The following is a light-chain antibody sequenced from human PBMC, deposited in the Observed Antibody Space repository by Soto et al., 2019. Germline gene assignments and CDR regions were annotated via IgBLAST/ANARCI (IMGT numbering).Light chain of an antibody. CDR1: SSDIGGHKN. V-gene: IGLV2-14*01. CDR3: SSYTTTSTVV. Sequence: QSVLTQPASVSGSPGQSITVSCTGTSSDIGGHKNVSWYQQHPGKVPKLIIYEVSNRPSGVSNRFSGSKSGNTASLTVSGLQAEDEADDYCSSYTTTSTVVFGGGTQLTVL. CDR2: EVS. J-gene: IGLJ2*01.